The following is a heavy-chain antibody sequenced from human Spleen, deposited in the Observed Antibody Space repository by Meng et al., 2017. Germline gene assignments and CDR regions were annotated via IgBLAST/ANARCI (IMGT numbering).Heavy chain of an antibody. Sequence: QVQLQASGPGLVKPSGTRSPPSVVSGGSIRRTNWWSWVRQPPGKGLEWIGYIYYSGSTYYNPSLKSRVTISVDTSKNQFSLKLSSVTAADTAVYYCAREGRYSRLNWFDPWGQGTLVTVSS. CDR3: AREGRYSRLNWFDP. CDR2: IYYSGST. V-gene: IGHV4-4*02. D-gene: IGHD6-13*01. CDR1: GGSIRRTNW. J-gene: IGHJ5*02.